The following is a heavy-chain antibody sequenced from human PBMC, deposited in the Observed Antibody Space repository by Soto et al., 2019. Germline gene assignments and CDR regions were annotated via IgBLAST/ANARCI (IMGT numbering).Heavy chain of an antibody. D-gene: IGHD3-9*01. CDR3: AREPNLRYFDWP. J-gene: IGHJ1*01. V-gene: IGHV3-48*01. Sequence: GGSLRLSCAASGFTFSSYSMNWVRQAPGKGLEWVSYISSSSTIYYADSVKGRFTISRDNAKNSLYLQMNSLRAEDTAVYYCAREPNLRYFDWPWAQGTLVTVSS. CDR1: GFTFSSYS. CDR2: ISSSSTI.